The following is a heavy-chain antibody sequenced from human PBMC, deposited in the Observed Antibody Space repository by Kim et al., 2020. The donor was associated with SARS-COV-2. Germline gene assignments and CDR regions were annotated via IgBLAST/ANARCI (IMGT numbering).Heavy chain of an antibody. CDR3: ARERARGVVAATRGMDV. CDR2: ISSNGGST. V-gene: IGHV3-64*01. J-gene: IGHJ6*01. CDR1: GFTFSSYA. D-gene: IGHD2-15*01. Sequence: GGSLRLSCAASGFTFSSYAMHWVRQAPGKGLEYVSAISSNGGSTYYANSVKGRFTISRDNSKNTLYLQMGSLRAEDMAVYYCARERARGVVAATRGMDV.